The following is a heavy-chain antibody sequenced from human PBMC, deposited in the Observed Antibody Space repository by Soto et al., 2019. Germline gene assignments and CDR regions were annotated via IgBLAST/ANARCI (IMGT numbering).Heavy chain of an antibody. J-gene: IGHJ6*02. CDR3: AGSFSGSGGMDV. V-gene: IGHV6-1*01. CDR2: TYYRSKWYN. CDR1: GDSVSSNSAA. D-gene: IGHD3-10*01. Sequence: SQTLSLTCAISGDSVSSNSAAWNWIRQSPSRGLEWLGRTYYRSKWYNDYSVSVKSRLTINPDTSKHQFSLQLNSVTPEDTAVYYCAGSFSGSGGMDVWGQGTSVTVSS.